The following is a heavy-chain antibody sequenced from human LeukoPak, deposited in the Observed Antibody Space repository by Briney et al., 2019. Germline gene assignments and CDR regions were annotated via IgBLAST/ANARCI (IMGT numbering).Heavy chain of an antibody. CDR3: ARVDLLTGYYFFDY. CDR1: GYTFTGYY. J-gene: IGHJ4*02. Sequence: ASVKVSCKASGYTFTGYYMHWVRQAPGQGLEWMGWINPNSGGTNYAQKLQGRVTMTTDTSTSTAYMELRSLGPDETAVYYCARVDLLTGYYFFDYWGQGTLVTVSS. CDR2: INPNSGGT. V-gene: IGHV1-2*02. D-gene: IGHD3-9*01.